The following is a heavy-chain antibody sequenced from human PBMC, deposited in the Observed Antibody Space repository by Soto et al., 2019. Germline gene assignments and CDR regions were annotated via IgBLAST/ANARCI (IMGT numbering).Heavy chain of an antibody. D-gene: IGHD3-16*01. CDR3: AREERGFGPLDY. CDR2: IYYSGST. J-gene: IGHJ4*02. V-gene: IGHV4-59*01. Sequence: SETLSLTCTVSGGYISRYYWSWIRQPPGKGLEWIGYIYYSGSTNYNPSLKSRVTISVDTSKNQFSLKLSSVTAADTAVYYCAREERGFGPLDYWGQGTLVT. CDR1: GGYISRYY.